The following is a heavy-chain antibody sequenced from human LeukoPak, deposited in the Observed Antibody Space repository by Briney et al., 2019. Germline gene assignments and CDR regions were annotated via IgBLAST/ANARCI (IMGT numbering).Heavy chain of an antibody. CDR2: INHSGST. Sequence: SETLSLTCAVYDGSFSGYYWSWIRQPPGKGLEWIGEINHSGSTNYNPSLKSRVTISVDTSKNQFSLKLSSVTAADTAVYYCARGHRRYSYGSFPDYWGQGTLVTVSS. V-gene: IGHV4-34*01. CDR3: ARGHRRYSYGSFPDY. CDR1: DGSFSGYY. D-gene: IGHD5-18*01. J-gene: IGHJ4*02.